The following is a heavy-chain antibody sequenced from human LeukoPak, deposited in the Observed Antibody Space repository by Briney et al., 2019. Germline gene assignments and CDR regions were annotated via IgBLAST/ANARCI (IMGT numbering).Heavy chain of an antibody. CDR3: ATTVVVPAAIFWFDP. J-gene: IGHJ5*02. D-gene: IGHD2-2*01. CDR2: INPNSGGT. CDR1: GYTFTGYY. Sequence: ASVKVSCKASGYTFTGYYMHWVRQAPGQGLEWMGWINPNSGGTNYAQKFQGRVTMTRDTSISTAYMELSRLGSDDTAVYYCATTVVVPAAIFWFDPWGQGTLVTVSS. V-gene: IGHV1-2*02.